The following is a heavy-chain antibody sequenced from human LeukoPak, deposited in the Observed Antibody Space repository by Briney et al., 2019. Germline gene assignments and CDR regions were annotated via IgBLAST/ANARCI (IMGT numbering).Heavy chain of an antibody. Sequence: SETLSLTCTVSGGAISTYYWSWIRQSPGKGLEWIGYIFYNGNTNYNPSLQSRVTISTDTSKNRFSLNLRSVTAADTAVYYCARDKEHSHGRYFDYWGQGTLVTVSS. CDR2: IFYNGNT. CDR3: ARDKEHSHGRYFDY. CDR1: GGAISTYY. V-gene: IGHV4-59*01. J-gene: IGHJ4*02. D-gene: IGHD1/OR15-1a*01.